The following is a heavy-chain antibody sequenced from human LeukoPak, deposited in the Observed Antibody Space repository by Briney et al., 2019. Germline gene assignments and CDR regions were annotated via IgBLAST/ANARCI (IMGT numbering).Heavy chain of an antibody. CDR2: ISAYNGNT. CDR1: GYTFTSYS. D-gene: IGHD6-19*01. V-gene: IGHV1-18*04. CDR3: ARALSIAVAGEGDWFDP. J-gene: IGHJ5*02. Sequence: ASVKVSCKASGYTFTSYSISWVRQAPGQGLEWMGWISAYNGNTNYAQKLQGRVTMTTDTSTSTAYMELRSLRSDDTAVYYCARALSIAVAGEGDWFDPWGQGTLVTVSS.